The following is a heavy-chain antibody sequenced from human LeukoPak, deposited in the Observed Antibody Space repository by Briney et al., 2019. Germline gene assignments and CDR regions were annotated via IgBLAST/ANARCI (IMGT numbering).Heavy chain of an antibody. CDR1: GYTFTSCY. CDR3: AREVMDNLRFDY. Sequence: GASVKVSCKASGYTFTSCYLHCVRQAPGQGLEWMGIINPSGGDTSYAQKFQGRLTMTRDTSTNTVYMELTSLRSEDTAVYYCAREVMDNLRFDYWGQGNLVTVSS. CDR2: INPSGGDT. V-gene: IGHV1-46*01. J-gene: IGHJ4*02. D-gene: IGHD1-14*01.